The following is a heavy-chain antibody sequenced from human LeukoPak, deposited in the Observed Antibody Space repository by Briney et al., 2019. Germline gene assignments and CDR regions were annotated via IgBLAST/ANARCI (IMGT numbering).Heavy chain of an antibody. D-gene: IGHD2-2*01. CDR3: VRGALRDCSYTSCSRGNWFDP. V-gene: IGHV3-74*01. Sequence: GGSLRLSCAASGFTFSSHWMPWVRQAPEKGLVGXXXXXXXXXGTYYAASVKGRFTISRDNAKNTLYLQMHSLTAEDTAVYYCVRGALRDCSYTSCSRGNWFDPWGQGTLVTVSS. CDR2: XXXXXXGT. J-gene: IGHJ5*02. CDR1: GFTFSSHW.